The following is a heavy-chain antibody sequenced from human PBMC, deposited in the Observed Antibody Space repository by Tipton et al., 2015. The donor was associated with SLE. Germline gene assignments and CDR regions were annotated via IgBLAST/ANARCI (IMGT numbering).Heavy chain of an antibody. CDR2: IWYDGGNK. V-gene: IGHV3-33*01. Sequence: SLRLSCAASGFTFSSYGMHWVRQAPGKGLEWVAVIWYDGGNKYYADSVKGRFTISRDNSKNTLYLQMNSLRAEDTAVYYCATAGVGENYYYMDAWGKGTTVTVSS. D-gene: IGHD2-15*01. J-gene: IGHJ6*03. CDR1: GFTFSSYG. CDR3: ATAGVGENYYYMDA.